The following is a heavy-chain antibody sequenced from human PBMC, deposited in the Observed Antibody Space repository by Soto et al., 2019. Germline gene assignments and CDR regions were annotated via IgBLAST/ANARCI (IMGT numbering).Heavy chain of an antibody. V-gene: IGHV3-48*02. J-gene: IGHJ4*02. D-gene: IGHD4-17*01. CDR3: ARDSGHGYYFRN. CDR2: ISDSSSTI. Sequence: EVQLVGSGGGLVQPGGSLRLSCAASGFTFSSYSMNWVRQAPGKGLEWVSYISDSSSTIYYADSVKGRFTVSRDNAKNSLYLQMNGLRDEDTAVYYCARDSGHGYYFRNWGQGTLVTVSS. CDR1: GFTFSSYS.